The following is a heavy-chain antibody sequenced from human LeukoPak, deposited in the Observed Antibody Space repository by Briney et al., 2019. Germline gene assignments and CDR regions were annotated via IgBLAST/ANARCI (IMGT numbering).Heavy chain of an antibody. J-gene: IGHJ4*02. D-gene: IGHD5-18*01. Sequence: PSETLSLTCTVSGGSISSYYWSWIRQPAGKGLEWIGRIYTSGSTNYNPSLKSRVTMSVDTSKNQFSLKLSSVTAADTAVYYCARHGGEGTAMEVDYWGQGTLVTVSS. V-gene: IGHV4-4*07. CDR1: GGSISSYY. CDR2: IYTSGST. CDR3: ARHGGEGTAMEVDY.